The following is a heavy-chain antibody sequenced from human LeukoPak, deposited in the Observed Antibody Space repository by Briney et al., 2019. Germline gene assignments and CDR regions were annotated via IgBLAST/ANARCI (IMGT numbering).Heavy chain of an antibody. V-gene: IGHV3-13*01. CDR2: IGTAGDT. Sequence: PGGSLRLSCAASGFTFSDCDMHWVRQATGKGLEWVPAIGTAGDTYYTGSVKGRFTISRENAKNSLYLQMNSLRAGDTAVYYCARVAKERVGGVYYFDYWGQGTLVTVSS. CDR3: ARVAKERVGGVYYFDY. J-gene: IGHJ4*02. D-gene: IGHD1-1*01. CDR1: GFTFSDCD.